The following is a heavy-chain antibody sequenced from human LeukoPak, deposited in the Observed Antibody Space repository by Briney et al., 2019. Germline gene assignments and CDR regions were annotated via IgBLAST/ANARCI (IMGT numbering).Heavy chain of an antibody. CDR1: GGSISSYY. D-gene: IGHD5-12*01. V-gene: IGHV4-59*01. J-gene: IGHJ5*02. CDR2: IYYSGST. CDR3: ARGGASSGYFNWFDP. Sequence: SETLSLTCTVSGGSISSYYWSWIRQPPGKGLEGIGYIYYSGSTNYHPSLKSRVTISVDTSKNQFSLKLSSVTAADTAVYYCARGGASSGYFNWFDPWGQGTPVTVSS.